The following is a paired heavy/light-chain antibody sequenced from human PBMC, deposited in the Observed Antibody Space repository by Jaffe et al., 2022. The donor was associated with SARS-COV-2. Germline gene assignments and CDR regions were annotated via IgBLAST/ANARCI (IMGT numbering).Light chain of an antibody. CDR1: QSINSY. CDR2: AAS. J-gene: IGKJ2*01. V-gene: IGKV1-39*01. Sequence: DIQMTQSPSSLSASVGDRVTITCRASQSINSYLNWYQQKPGKAPKVLIYAASSLESGVPSRFSGSGSGADFTLTISSLQPEDFATYYCQQTYTTPYTFGQGTRLEIK. CDR3: QQTYTTPYT.
Heavy chain of an antibody. D-gene: IGHD2-2*01. CDR2: IYYNGNT. CDR3: ARVGGYYHLYYYYMDV. Sequence: QVQLQESGPGLVKPSETLSLTCTVSGGSISNYFWSWIRQPPGKGLEWIGYIYYNGNTNYNPSLKSRVTISVDTSRNQFSLRLSSVTAADTAVYFCARVGGYYHLYYYYMDVWGKGTTVTVSS. V-gene: IGHV4-59*01. J-gene: IGHJ6*03. CDR1: GGSISNYF.